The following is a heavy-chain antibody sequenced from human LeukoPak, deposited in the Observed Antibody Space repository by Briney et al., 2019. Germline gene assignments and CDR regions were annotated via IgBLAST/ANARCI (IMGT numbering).Heavy chain of an antibody. CDR3: ARVHPMIVVPPDY. CDR1: GYTFTSYD. V-gene: IGHV1-8*01. D-gene: IGHD3-22*01. CDR2: MNPNSGNT. J-gene: IGHJ4*02. Sequence: ASVKVSCKASGYTFTSYDINWVRPATGQGLEWMGWMNPNSGNTGYAQKFQGRVTMTRNTPISTAYMELSSLRSEDTAVYYCARVHPMIVVPPDYWGQGTLVTVSS.